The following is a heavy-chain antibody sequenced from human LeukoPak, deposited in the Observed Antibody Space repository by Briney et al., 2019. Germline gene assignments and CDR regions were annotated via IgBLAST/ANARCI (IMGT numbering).Heavy chain of an antibody. D-gene: IGHD1-26*01. Sequence: GGSLRLSCAASGFTFSSYSMNWVRQAPGKGLEWVSSISSSSSYIYYADSVKGRFTISRDNAKNSLCLQMNSLRAEDTAVYYCARGNVGARDYYFDYWGQGTLVTVSS. CDR2: ISSSSSYI. J-gene: IGHJ4*02. CDR3: ARGNVGARDYYFDY. V-gene: IGHV3-21*01. CDR1: GFTFSSYS.